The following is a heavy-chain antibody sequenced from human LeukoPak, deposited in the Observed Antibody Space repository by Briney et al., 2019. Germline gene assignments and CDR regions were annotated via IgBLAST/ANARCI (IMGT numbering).Heavy chain of an antibody. V-gene: IGHV3-33*06. CDR1: GFSFSTYG. CDR2: MWYDGSKD. CDR3: AKDRETYEYTFDY. Sequence: PGGSLTLSCAASGFSFSTYGIHWVRQAPGKGLEWVAVMWYDGSKDYYADSVKGRFTISRDTSKNTLYLQMNNLRAEDTAVYYCAKDRETYEYTFDYWGQGTLVTVSS. J-gene: IGHJ4*02. D-gene: IGHD6-6*01.